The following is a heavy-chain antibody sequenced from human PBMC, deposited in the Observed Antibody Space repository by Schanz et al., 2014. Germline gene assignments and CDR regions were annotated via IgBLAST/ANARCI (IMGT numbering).Heavy chain of an antibody. Sequence: EVQLLESGGTLIQPGGSLRLSCVASGFTFFGSFAMSWVRQAPGKGLEWVSGMSGSGSTADYADSVKGRFTISRDNSKNTLSLLVNSLRGEDTATYYCAKAFRTTKYYGMDVWGRGTTVTVSS. J-gene: IGHJ6*02. V-gene: IGHV3-23*01. CDR3: AKAFRTTKYYGMDV. D-gene: IGHD1-1*01. CDR1: GFTFFGSFA. CDR2: MSGSGSTA.